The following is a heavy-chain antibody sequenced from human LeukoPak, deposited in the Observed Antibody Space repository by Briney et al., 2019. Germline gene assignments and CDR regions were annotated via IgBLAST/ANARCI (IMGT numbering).Heavy chain of an antibody. CDR2: INPNSGGT. V-gene: IGHV1-2*02. CDR1: GYTFTGYY. Sequence: ASVKVSCKASGYTFTGYYMHWVRQAPGQGLEWMGWINPNSGGTNYAQKFQGRVTMTRDTSISTAYMELSRPRSDDTAVYYCARDLPSSGRDYYYGMDVWGQGTTVTISS. D-gene: IGHD1-26*01. J-gene: IGHJ6*02. CDR3: ARDLPSSGRDYYYGMDV.